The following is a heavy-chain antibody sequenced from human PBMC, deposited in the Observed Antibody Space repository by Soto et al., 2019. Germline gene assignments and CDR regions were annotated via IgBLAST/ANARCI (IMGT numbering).Heavy chain of an antibody. CDR3: ARVQGDSSGYYFLDY. Sequence: SETLSLTCAVSGYSISSGYYWGWIRQPPGKGLEWIGSIYHGGSTYYNPSLKSRVTISVDTSKNQFSLKLSSVTAADTAVYYCARVQGDSSGYYFLDYWGQGTLVTVS. D-gene: IGHD3-22*01. CDR1: GYSISSGYY. V-gene: IGHV4-38-2*01. J-gene: IGHJ4*02. CDR2: IYHGGST.